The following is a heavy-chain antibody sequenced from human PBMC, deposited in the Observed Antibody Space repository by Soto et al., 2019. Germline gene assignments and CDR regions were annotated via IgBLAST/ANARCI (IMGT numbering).Heavy chain of an antibody. J-gene: IGHJ6*02. D-gene: IGHD2-2*02. CDR3: AKGYCSSTSCYTAYYYYGMDV. CDR1: GFTFSSYA. V-gene: IGHV3-23*01. CDR2: ISGSGGST. Sequence: GGSLRLSCAACGFTFSSYAMSWVRHAPGKGLEWVSAISGSGGSTYYADSVKGRFTISRDNSKNTLYLQMNSLRAEDTAVYYCAKGYCSSTSCYTAYYYYGMDVWGQGTTVTVSS.